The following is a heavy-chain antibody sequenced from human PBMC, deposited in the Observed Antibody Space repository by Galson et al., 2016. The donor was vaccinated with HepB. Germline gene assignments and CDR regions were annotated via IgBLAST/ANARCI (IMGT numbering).Heavy chain of an antibody. CDR3: ARDGALMRNREWPVGLDP. CDR2: INAGKGKT. CDR1: GYTFTSHA. Sequence: SVKVSCKASGYTFTSHAMHWVRQAPGQRLEWMGWINAGKGKTKYLQQLQGRVTFTADESTSTAYLELRGLRRDDTAIYYCARDGALMRNREWPVGLDPWGQGTLVIVSS. V-gene: IGHV1-3*01. J-gene: IGHJ5*02. D-gene: IGHD1-26*01.